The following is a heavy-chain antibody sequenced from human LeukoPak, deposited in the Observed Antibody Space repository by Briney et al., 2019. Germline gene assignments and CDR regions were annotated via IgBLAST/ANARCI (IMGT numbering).Heavy chain of an antibody. CDR3: ARGSGGYYDSSGYYDH. J-gene: IGHJ5*02. CDR2: INHSGST. CDR1: GGSLSGYY. Sequence: SETLSLTCAVYGGSLSGYYWSWIRQPPGKGLEWIGEINHSGSTNYNPSLKSRVTISVDTSKNQFSLKLSSVTAADTAVYYCARGSGGYYDSSGYYDHWGQGTLVTVSS. D-gene: IGHD3-22*01. V-gene: IGHV4-34*01.